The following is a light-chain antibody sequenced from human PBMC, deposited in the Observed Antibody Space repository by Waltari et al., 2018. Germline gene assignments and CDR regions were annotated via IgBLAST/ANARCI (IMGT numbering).Light chain of an antibody. V-gene: IGLV7-43*01. CDR3: LLYYGGPWV. CDR2: STS. Sequence: QTVVTQEPSLTVSPGGTVTLTCASSTVAVTSDYYPNWFQPKPGQSPRALIHSTSVRYSWTPTRVSGSLLVDKAALTRAGVQPEDEADYYCLLYYGGPWVFGGGTKVTVL. CDR1: TVAVTSDYY. J-gene: IGLJ3*02.